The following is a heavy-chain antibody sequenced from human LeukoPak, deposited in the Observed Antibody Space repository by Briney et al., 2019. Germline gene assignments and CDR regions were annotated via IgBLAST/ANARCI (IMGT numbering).Heavy chain of an antibody. J-gene: IGHJ4*02. CDR2: INSDGSST. CDR3: ARGNSGSYYGRY. CDR1: GFTFSSYW. D-gene: IGHD1-26*01. Sequence: GGSLRLSCAASGFTFSSYWMHWVRQAPGKGLVWVSRINSDGSSTYYADSVKGRFTISRDNSKNTLYLQMNSLRAEDTAVYYCARGNSGSYYGRYWGQGTLVTVSS. V-gene: IGHV3-74*01.